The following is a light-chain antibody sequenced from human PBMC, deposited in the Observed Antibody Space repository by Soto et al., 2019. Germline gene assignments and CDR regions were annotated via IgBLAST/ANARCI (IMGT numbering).Light chain of an antibody. V-gene: IGKV3-15*01. J-gene: IGKJ4*01. CDR1: QSVRNN. CDR2: GAS. Sequence: EIVMTQSPATLSVSPGESATLSCRASQSVRNNLAWYQQKPGQAPRLLIYGASNRATGIPARFSGSGSGTEFTLTISSLQSEDIAIYYCQQHDNWPPVTFGGGTNVEIK. CDR3: QQHDNWPPVT.